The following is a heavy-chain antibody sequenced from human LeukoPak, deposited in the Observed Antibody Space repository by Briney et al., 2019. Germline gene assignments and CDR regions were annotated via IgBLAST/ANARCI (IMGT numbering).Heavy chain of an antibody. CDR3: ARPLYYYYYMDV. CDR1: GFTFDDYA. V-gene: IGHV3-9*01. J-gene: IGHJ6*03. Sequence: SLRLSCAASGFTFDDYAMHWVRQAPGKGLEWVSGISWNSGSMGYADSVKGRFTISRDNAKNSLYLQMNSLRAEDTAVYYCARPLYYYYYMDVWGKGTTVTVSS. CDR2: ISWNSGSM.